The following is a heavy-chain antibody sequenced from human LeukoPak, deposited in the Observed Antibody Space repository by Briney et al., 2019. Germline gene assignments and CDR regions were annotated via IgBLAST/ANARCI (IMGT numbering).Heavy chain of an antibody. Sequence: ASVKVSCKASGYTFTGYYMHWVRQAPGQGLEWMGIINPSGGSTKYAQKFQGRVTMTRDTSTSTVYMELSSLRSEDTAVFYCATTGSGRTFDYWGQGTLVTVSS. J-gene: IGHJ4*02. V-gene: IGHV1-46*01. D-gene: IGHD6-19*01. CDR3: ATTGSGRTFDY. CDR2: INPSGGST. CDR1: GYTFTGYY.